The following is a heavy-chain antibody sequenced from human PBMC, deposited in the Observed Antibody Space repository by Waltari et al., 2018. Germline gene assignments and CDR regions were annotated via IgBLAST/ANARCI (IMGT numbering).Heavy chain of an antibody. CDR3: ARDDFSNYGHFDY. Sequence: QVQLQESGPGLVKPSETLSLICPVSGGSINSFYWSWIRQPPGRGLEWIGYSFYTGSTSYSPSLKSRVTISVDTSKNQFSLKLTSVTAADTAVYYCARDDFSNYGHFDYWGQGTLVTVSS. D-gene: IGHD4-4*01. J-gene: IGHJ4*02. CDR1: GGSINSFY. V-gene: IGHV4-59*01. CDR2: SFYTGST.